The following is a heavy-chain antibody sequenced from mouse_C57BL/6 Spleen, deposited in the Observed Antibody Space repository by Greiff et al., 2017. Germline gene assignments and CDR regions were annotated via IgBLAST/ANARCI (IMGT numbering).Heavy chain of an antibody. Sequence: EVQRVESGGGLVQPGGSLSLSCAASGFTFTDYYMSWVRQPPGQALEWLGFIRNKANGYTTEYSASVKGRFTIARDNSQSILYLQMNALRAEDSATYYCARLLLQPYYFDYWGQGTTLTVSS. CDR2: IRNKANGYTT. CDR3: ARLLLQPYYFDY. V-gene: IGHV7-3*01. CDR1: GFTFTDYY. J-gene: IGHJ2*01. D-gene: IGHD1-1*01.